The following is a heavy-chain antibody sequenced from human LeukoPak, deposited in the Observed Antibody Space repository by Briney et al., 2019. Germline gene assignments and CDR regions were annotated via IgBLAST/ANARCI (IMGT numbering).Heavy chain of an antibody. Sequence: PGGSLRLSCAASGFTFSSYAMRWVRQAPGKGLEWVAAISYDGSNKYYADSVKGRFTISRDNSKNTLYLQMNSLRAEDTAVYYCARWGQYSSGWYHAFDIWGQGTMATVSS. CDR3: ARWGQYSSGWYHAFDI. J-gene: IGHJ3*02. V-gene: IGHV3-30-3*01. CDR2: ISYDGSNK. D-gene: IGHD6-19*01. CDR1: GFTFSSYA.